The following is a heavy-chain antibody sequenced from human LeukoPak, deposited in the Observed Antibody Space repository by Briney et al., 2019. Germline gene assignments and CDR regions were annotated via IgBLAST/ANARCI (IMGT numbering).Heavy chain of an antibody. CDR2: INPNSGGT. J-gene: IGHJ4*02. Sequence: ASVKVSCKASGYTFTGNYMHWVRQAPGQGPEWMGWINPNSGGTNYAQKLQGRVTMTTDTSTSTAYMELRSLRSDDTAVYYCARDSSSFSVSFDYWGQGTLVTVSS. CDR3: ARDSSSFSVSFDY. CDR1: GYTFTGNY. D-gene: IGHD6-6*01. V-gene: IGHV1-2*02.